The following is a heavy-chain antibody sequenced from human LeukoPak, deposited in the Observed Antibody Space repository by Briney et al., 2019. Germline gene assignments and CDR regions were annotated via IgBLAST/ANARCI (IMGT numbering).Heavy chain of an antibody. J-gene: IGHJ3*02. CDR1: GGSISSSSYY. CDR3: ARHVRDYYDSSGYWGDDAFDI. V-gene: IGHV4-39*01. D-gene: IGHD3-22*01. Sequence: SETPSLTCTVSGGSISSSSYYWGWIRQPPGKGLEWIGSIYYSGSTYYNPSLKSRVTISVDTSKNQFSLKLSSVTAADTAVYYCARHVRDYYDSSGYWGDDAFDIWGQGTMVTVSS. CDR2: IYYSGST.